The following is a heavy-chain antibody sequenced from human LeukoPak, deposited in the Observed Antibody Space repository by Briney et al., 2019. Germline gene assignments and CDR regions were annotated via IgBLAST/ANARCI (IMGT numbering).Heavy chain of an antibody. Sequence: PSETLSLTCTVSGGSISSSSYYWSWIRQPPGKGLEWTGYIYYSGSTNYNPSLKSRVTISVDTSKNQFSLKLSSVTAADTAVYYCARGSRRVSDYLDYWGQGTLVTVSS. CDR2: IYYSGST. V-gene: IGHV4-61*01. CDR3: ARGSRRVSDYLDY. J-gene: IGHJ4*02. CDR1: GGSISSSSYY. D-gene: IGHD1-26*01.